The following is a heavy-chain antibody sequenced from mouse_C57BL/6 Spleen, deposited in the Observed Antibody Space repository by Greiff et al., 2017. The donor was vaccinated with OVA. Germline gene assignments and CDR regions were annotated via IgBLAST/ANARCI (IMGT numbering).Heavy chain of an antibody. Sequence: EVQRVESGGGLVKPGGSLKLSCAASGFTFSDYGMHWVRQAPEKGLEWVAYISSGSSTIYYADTVKGRFTISRDNAKNTLFLQMTSLRSEDTAMYDCAKVYGNYLYYAMDYWGQGTSVTVSS. CDR2: ISSGSSTI. CDR1: GFTFSDYG. D-gene: IGHD2-1*01. V-gene: IGHV5-17*01. CDR3: AKVYGNYLYYAMDY. J-gene: IGHJ4*01.